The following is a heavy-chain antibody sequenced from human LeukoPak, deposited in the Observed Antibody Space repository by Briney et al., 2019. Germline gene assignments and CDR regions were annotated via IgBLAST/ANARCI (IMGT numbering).Heavy chain of an antibody. CDR2: INHSGST. D-gene: IGHD4-11*01. V-gene: IGHV4-34*01. J-gene: IGHJ6*03. Sequence: PSETLSLTCAVYGGSFSGYYWSWIRQPPGKGLEWIGEINHSGSTNYNPSLKSRVTISVDTSKNQFSLKRSSVTAADTAVYYCARVSGTVTMVSYYYYYYYMDVWGKGTTVTVSS. CDR1: GGSFSGYY. CDR3: ARVSGTVTMVSYYYYYYYMDV.